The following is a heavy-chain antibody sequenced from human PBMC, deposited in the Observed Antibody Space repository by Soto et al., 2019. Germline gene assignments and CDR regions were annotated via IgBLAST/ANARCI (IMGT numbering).Heavy chain of an antibody. CDR1: GASIGSHY. J-gene: IGHJ4*02. D-gene: IGHD1-26*01. CDR3: ARSFSGGWPYFGY. V-gene: IGHV4-59*11. CDR2: ISYNGNT. Sequence: PSETLSLTCTVSGASIGSHYWSWIRQPPGKGLEWFGYISYNGNTNYNPSLKSRVTISRDTSKNQFSLKLSSVTAADTAVYYCARSFSGGWPYFGYWGQGALVTVSS.